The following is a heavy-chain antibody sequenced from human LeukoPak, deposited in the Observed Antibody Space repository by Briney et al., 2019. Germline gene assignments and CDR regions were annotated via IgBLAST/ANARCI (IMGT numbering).Heavy chain of an antibody. CDR1: GFTFSNYA. CDR3: AKTQGYYDA. V-gene: IGHV3-23*01. D-gene: IGHD2-15*01. CDR2: IYGSDDKT. J-gene: IGHJ5*02. Sequence: GGSLRLSCVASGFTFSNYAMSWVRQAPGKGLELVSGIYGSDDKTVYGDAVKGRFTISRDNSKDTLYLQMNSLRADDTAVYYCAKTQGYYDAWGQGALVTVSS.